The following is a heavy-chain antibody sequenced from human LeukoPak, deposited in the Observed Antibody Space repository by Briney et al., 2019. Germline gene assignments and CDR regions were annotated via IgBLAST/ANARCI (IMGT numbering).Heavy chain of an antibody. Sequence: PSETLSLTCTASGGSISTRSYYWGWIRQPPGKGLEWIGNIYYSGGTYYNPSLKSRVIISVDTSKNQFSLKLTSVTAADTAVYYCARLSTGPYGLGAFDIWGQGTMVTVSS. CDR1: GGSISTRSYY. V-gene: IGHV4-39*01. D-gene: IGHD1-1*01. CDR3: ARLSTGPYGLGAFDI. J-gene: IGHJ3*02. CDR2: IYYSGGT.